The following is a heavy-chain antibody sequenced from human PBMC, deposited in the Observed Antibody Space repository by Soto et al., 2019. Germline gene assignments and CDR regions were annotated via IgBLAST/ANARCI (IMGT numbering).Heavy chain of an antibody. D-gene: IGHD3-3*01. CDR3: ARGGVSSIFGDS. V-gene: IGHV3-48*02. Sequence: PGGSLRLSCAASGFTFSGYSMNWVRQAPGKGLEWLAYIDGSSKTIYYAVSVRGRFIISRDNAKNSFYLQMNSLRDEDTAVYYCARGGVSSIFGDSCGQGNIVTVSS. CDR1: GFTFSGYS. J-gene: IGHJ4*02. CDR2: IDGSSKTI.